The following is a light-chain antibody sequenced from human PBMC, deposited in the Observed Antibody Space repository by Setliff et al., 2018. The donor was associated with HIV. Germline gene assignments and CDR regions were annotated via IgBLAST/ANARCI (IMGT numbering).Light chain of an antibody. J-gene: IGLJ1*01. Sequence: QSALAQLAPASGSPGHSITISCTGPSGNVGGYNYVSWYQQHPGKAPKLMIYDVSKRPSGFPNRFSGSKSGNTASLTISGLQAEDEADYYCCSYTSSTTYVFGSGTKV. CDR1: SGNVGGYNY. V-gene: IGLV2-14*01. CDR3: CSYTSSTTYV. CDR2: DVS.